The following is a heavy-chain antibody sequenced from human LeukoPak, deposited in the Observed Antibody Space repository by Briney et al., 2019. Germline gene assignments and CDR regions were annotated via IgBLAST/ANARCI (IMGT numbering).Heavy chain of an antibody. J-gene: IGHJ5*02. D-gene: IGHD3-16*01. CDR3: VRDGGTDWYDP. Sequence: PGGSLRLSCAASGFSVSDYWMTWVRQAPGKGQEWVANIKQDGSEKTYVDSVKGRFTISRDNAKNSLYLQMNSLRVEDTAMYYCVRDGGTDWYDPWGQGTLVTVFS. V-gene: IGHV3-7*01. CDR2: IKQDGSEK. CDR1: GFSVSDYW.